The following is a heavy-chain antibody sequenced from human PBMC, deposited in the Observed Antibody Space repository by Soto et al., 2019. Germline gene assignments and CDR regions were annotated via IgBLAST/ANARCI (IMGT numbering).Heavy chain of an antibody. CDR2: INHSGST. D-gene: IGHD6-6*01. V-gene: IGHV4-34*01. CDR1: GGSFSGYY. J-gene: IGHJ6*03. CDR3: ARGVPRSIAAKYYYYYYYMDV. Sequence: SSETLSLTCAVYGGSFSGYYWSWIRQPPGKGLEWIGEINHSGSTNYNPSLKSRVTISVDTSKNQFSLKLSSVTAADTAVYYCARGVPRSIAAKYYYYYYYMDVWGKGTTVTVSS.